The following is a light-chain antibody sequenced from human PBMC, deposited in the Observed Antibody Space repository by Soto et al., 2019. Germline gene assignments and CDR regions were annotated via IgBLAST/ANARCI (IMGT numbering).Light chain of an antibody. CDR2: EVN. J-gene: IGLJ3*02. Sequence: QSVLTQPHSASGSPGQSVTISCTGTSSDVGGYNYVSWYQQHPGKAPKVMIYEVNKRPSGVPDRFSGSKSGNTASLTVSGLQAEDEADYFCKSYTGINNWVFGGGTKLTVL. CDR1: SSDVGGYNY. CDR3: KSYTGINNWV. V-gene: IGLV2-8*01.